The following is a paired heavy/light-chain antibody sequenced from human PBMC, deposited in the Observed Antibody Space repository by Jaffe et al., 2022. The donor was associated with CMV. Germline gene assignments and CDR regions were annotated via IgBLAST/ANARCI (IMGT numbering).Heavy chain of an antibody. J-gene: IGHJ6*02. D-gene: IGHD3-3*01. CDR3: ARISRFLEWLPHYYYGMDV. V-gene: IGHV2-26*01. CDR1: GFSLSNARMG. Sequence: QVTLKESGPVLVKPTETLTLTCTVSGFSLSNARMGVSWIRQPPGKALEWLAHIFSNDEKSYSTSLKSRLTISKDTSKSQVVLTMTNMDPVDTATYYCARISRFLEWLPHYYYGMDVWGQGTTVTVSS. CDR2: IFSNDEK.
Light chain of an antibody. J-gene: IGLJ3*02. V-gene: IGLV3-25*03. CDR2: KDS. CDR3: QSADSSGTSNWV. Sequence: SYELTQPPSVSVSPGQTARITCSGDALPKQYAYWYQQKPGQAPVLVIYKDSERPSGIPERFSGSSSGTTVTLTISGVQAEDEADYYCQSADSSGTSNWVFGGGTKLTVL. CDR1: ALPKQY.